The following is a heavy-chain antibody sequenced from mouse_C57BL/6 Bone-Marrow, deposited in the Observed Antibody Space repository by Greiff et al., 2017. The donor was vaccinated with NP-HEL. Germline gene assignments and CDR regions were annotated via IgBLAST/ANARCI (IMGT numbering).Heavy chain of an antibody. J-gene: IGHJ2*01. CDR1: GYTFTSYD. Sequence: VKVVESGPELVKPGASVKLSCKASGYTFTSYDINWVKQRPGQGLAWIGWIYPRDGSTKYNEKFKGKATLTVDTSSSTAYMELHSLTSEDSAVYFCARLSGPGDYWGQGTTLTVSS. V-gene: IGHV1-85*01. CDR2: IYPRDGST. CDR3: ARLSGPGDY.